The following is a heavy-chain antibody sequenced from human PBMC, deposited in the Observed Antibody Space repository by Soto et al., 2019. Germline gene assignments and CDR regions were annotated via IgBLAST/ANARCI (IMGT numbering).Heavy chain of an antibody. D-gene: IGHD6-13*01. CDR2: ISYDGSNK. CDR1: GFIFSNYA. V-gene: IGHV3-30*18. J-gene: IGHJ4*02. Sequence: QVQLVESGGGVVQPGRSLRLSCAASGFIFSNYAMQWVRQAPGKGLEWVAVISYDGSNKYYADSAKGRFTISRDNSKNTLYLQMNSLRAEDTAVYYCAKDAAAAGTFDYWGQGTLVTVSS. CDR3: AKDAAAAGTFDY.